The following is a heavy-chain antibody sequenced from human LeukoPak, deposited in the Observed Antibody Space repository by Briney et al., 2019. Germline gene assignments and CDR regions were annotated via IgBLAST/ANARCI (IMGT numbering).Heavy chain of an antibody. CDR3: ARDHMYYDTWSNEMKYYYYMDV. D-gene: IGHD3-3*01. V-gene: IGHV3-48*01. CDR2: TCNSRATI. J-gene: IGHJ6*03. Sequence: GSPRLSSAPPVYTTRNSKLRCVPQAPQKGLEWIALTCNSRATIYYVESVKGRFTVSRDDAQDSVCLEMSSLKAEDTAVYFWARDHMYYDTWSNEMKYYYYMDVWGKGTTVTVSS. CDR1: VYTTRNSK.